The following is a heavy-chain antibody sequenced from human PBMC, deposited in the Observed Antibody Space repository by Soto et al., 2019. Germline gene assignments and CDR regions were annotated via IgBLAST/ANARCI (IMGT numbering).Heavy chain of an antibody. CDR3: ARDRERRVLKPTDNWFDP. CDR2: ISAYNGNT. CDR1: GYTFTSYG. V-gene: IGHV1-18*01. J-gene: IGHJ5*02. Sequence: QVQLVQSGAEVKKPGASVKVSCKASGYTFTSYGISWVRQAPGQGLEWMGWISAYNGNTNYAQKLQGRVTMTTDTSTSTAYMELRSLRSDDTAVYYCARDRERRVLKPTDNWFDPWGQGTLVTVSS. D-gene: IGHD1-1*01.